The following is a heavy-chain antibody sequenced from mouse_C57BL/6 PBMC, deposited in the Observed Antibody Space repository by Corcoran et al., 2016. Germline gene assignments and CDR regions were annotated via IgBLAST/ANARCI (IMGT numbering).Heavy chain of an antibody. V-gene: IGHV1-26*01. CDR3: ARDYGSFDY. CDR1: GYTFTDYY. J-gene: IGHJ2*01. D-gene: IGHD1-1*01. Sequence: EVQLQQSGPELVKPGASVKISCKASGYTFTDYYMNWVKQSHGKSLEWIGDINANNGGTSYNQKFKGKATLTVDKSSSTAYMELRSLTSEDSAVYYCARDYGSFDYWGQGTTLTVSS. CDR2: INANNGGT.